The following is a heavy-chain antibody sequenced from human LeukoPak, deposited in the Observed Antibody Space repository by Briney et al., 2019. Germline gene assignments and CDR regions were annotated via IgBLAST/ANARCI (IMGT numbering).Heavy chain of an antibody. J-gene: IGHJ6*02. CDR3: ARDMYYDILTGYSPDGYYGMDV. Sequence: ASVKVSCKASGYTFTSYGISWVRQAPGQGIEWMGWISAYNGNTNYAQKLQCRVTMTTDTSTSTAYMELRSLRSDDTAVYYCARDMYYDILTGYSPDGYYGMDVWGQGTTVTVSS. CDR2: ISAYNGNT. D-gene: IGHD3-9*01. CDR1: GYTFTSYG. V-gene: IGHV1-18*01.